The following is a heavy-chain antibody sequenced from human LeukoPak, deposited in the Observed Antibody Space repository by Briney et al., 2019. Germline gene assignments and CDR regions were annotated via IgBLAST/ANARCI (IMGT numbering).Heavy chain of an antibody. D-gene: IGHD6-13*01. V-gene: IGHV4-31*03. Sequence: PSETLSLTCTVSGGSISSGVYYWSWIRQHPGKGLEWIGYIYYSGSTYYNPSLKSRVTISVDTSKNQFSLKLSSVTAADTAVYYCARANFPGTSFDYWGQGTLVTVSS. CDR2: IYYSGST. CDR3: ARANFPGTSFDY. J-gene: IGHJ4*02. CDR1: GGSISSGVYY.